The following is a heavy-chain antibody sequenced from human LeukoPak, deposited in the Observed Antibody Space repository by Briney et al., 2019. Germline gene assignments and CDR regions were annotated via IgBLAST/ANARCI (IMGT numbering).Heavy chain of an antibody. CDR2: IKQDGSEK. D-gene: IGHD3-9*01. CDR1: GFTFNNYW. CDR3: ARDRVRYFDWPYYYGMDV. Sequence: PGGSLRLSCAASGFTFNNYWMIWVRQAPGGGLQWVANIKQDGSEKSYVDSVKGRFTISRDTAKNSLYLQMNSLRAEDTAVYYCARDRVRYFDWPYYYGMDVWGQGTTVTVSS. V-gene: IGHV3-7*01. J-gene: IGHJ6*02.